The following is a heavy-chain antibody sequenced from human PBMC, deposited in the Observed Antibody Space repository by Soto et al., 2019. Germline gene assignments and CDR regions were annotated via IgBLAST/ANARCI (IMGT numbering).Heavy chain of an antibody. J-gene: IGHJ3*02. V-gene: IGHV1-69*13. CDR3: ARALEGSSSIAFDI. CDR2: IIPIFGTA. CDR1: GGTFSSYA. D-gene: IGHD6-6*01. Sequence: SVKVSCKASGGTFSSYAISCVRQAPGQGLEWMGGIIPIFGTANYAQKFQGRVTITADESTSTAYMELSSLRSEDTAVYYCARALEGSSSIAFDIWGQGTMVTVSS.